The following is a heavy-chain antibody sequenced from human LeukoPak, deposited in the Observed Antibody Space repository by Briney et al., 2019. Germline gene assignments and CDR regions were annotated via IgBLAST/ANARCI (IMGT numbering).Heavy chain of an antibody. Sequence: GGSLRLSCAASGFTFSGSAIHWVRQASGKGLEWVGRIRDKANSYATAYIASVKGKFTISRDDSKNTAYLQMSSLKTEDTAVYYCTRWDCTTTGCYPFDYWGQGTLVTASS. CDR3: TRWDCTTTGCYPFDY. V-gene: IGHV3-73*01. CDR1: GFTFSGSA. CDR2: IRDKANSYAT. D-gene: IGHD2-2*01. J-gene: IGHJ4*02.